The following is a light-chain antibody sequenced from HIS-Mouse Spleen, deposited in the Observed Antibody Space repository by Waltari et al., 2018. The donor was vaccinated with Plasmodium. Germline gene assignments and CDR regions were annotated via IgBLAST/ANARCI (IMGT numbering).Light chain of an antibody. J-gene: IGLJ2*01. Sequence: QSALTQPASVSGSPGQSITIPCPGTLSCFASYNLFPWYQQHPGKAPKLRIYEGSKRPSGVSNRFSGSKSGNTASLTISGLQAEDEADYYCCSYAGSRMVFGGGTKLTVL. CDR1: LSCFASYNL. V-gene: IGLV2-23*01. CDR2: EGS. CDR3: CSYAGSRMV.